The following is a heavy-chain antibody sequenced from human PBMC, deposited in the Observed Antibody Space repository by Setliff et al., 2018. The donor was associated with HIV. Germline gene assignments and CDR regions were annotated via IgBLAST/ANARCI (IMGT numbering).Heavy chain of an antibody. D-gene: IGHD3-3*01. J-gene: IGHJ6*03. V-gene: IGHV4-59*01. CDR1: GGSISGYY. CDR2: IYYSGRT. CDR3: ARGLMSYNFWGGRNDYHYMDV. Sequence: SETLSLTCSVSGGSISGYYWNWIRQPPGKGLEWIGCIYYSGRTTYNSSPKSRVTISLDTSKKQFSLKLNSVTAADTAVYYCARGLMSYNFWGGRNDYHYMDVWGKGTTVTVSS.